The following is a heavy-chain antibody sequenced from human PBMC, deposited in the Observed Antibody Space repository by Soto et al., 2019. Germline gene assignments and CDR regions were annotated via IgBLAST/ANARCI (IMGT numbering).Heavy chain of an antibody. CDR1: GGSISSYH. Sequence: SETLSLTCTVSGGSISSYHWSWIRQPPGKGLEWIGYIYYSGSTNYNPSLKSRVTISVDTSKNQFSLKLSSVTAADTAVYYCARSKNQNYDFWSGGYYYGMDVWGQGTTVTVSS. V-gene: IGHV4-59*01. CDR3: ARSKNQNYDFWSGGYYYGMDV. CDR2: IYYSGST. D-gene: IGHD3-3*01. J-gene: IGHJ6*02.